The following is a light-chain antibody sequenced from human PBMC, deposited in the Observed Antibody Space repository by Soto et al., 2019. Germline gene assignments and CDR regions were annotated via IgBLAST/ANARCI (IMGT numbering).Light chain of an antibody. CDR2: DAS. CDR1: QSISSW. V-gene: IGKV1-5*01. J-gene: IGKJ1*01. CDR3: QQYNSSSWT. Sequence: DIQMTQSPSSLSASVGDRVTITCRASQSISSWLAWYQQKPGKAPKLLIYDASSLESGVPSRFSGNRSGTDFTLTISSLQPDDFATYYCQQYNSSSWTFGQGTKVDIK.